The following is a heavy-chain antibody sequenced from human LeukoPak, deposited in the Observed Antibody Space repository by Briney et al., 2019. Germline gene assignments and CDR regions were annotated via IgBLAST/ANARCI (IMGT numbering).Heavy chain of an antibody. CDR3: ARVRAGYSSGWTGVDC. D-gene: IGHD6-19*01. CDR2: IWYDGGNK. CDR1: GFSFSSYA. Sequence: PGGSLRLSCTASGFSFSSYAMHWVRQAPGKGLEWVAVIWYDGGNKFYADSVKGRFTISRDNSKDTLYLQMNSLRAEDTAVYYCARVRAGYSSGWTGVDCWGQGTLVTVSS. V-gene: IGHV3-33*08. J-gene: IGHJ4*02.